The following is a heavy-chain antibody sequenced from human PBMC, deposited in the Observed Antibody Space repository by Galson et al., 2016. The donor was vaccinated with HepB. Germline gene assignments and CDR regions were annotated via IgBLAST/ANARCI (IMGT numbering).Heavy chain of an antibody. J-gene: IGHJ6*02. CDR3: ARTRGWYRGGRYYYYGMDV. CDR1: GGTFSSQV. D-gene: IGHD6-19*01. V-gene: IGHV1-69*13. CDR2: IISMFGTK. Sequence: SVKVSCKASGGTFSSQVISWVRQAPGQGLEWMGGIISMFGTKEYAQKFQGRVTFSADESTSTDYMELRSLRSEDTAVYYCARTRGWYRGGRYYYYGMDVWGQGTTVTVSS.